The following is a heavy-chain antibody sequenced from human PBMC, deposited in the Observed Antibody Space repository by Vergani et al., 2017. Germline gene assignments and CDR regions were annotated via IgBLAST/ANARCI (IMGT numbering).Heavy chain of an antibody. Sequence: EVQLLESGGGLVQPGGSLRLSCAASGFTFSSYAMSWVRQAPGKGLEWVSAISGSGGSTYYADSVKGRFTISRDNSKNTLYLQMNSLRAEDTAVYYCAKPLGTEGIWFGAFDIWGQGTMVTVSS. D-gene: IGHD3-10*01. CDR1: GFTFSSYA. J-gene: IGHJ3*02. V-gene: IGHV3-23*01. CDR3: AKPLGTEGIWFGAFDI. CDR2: ISGSGGST.